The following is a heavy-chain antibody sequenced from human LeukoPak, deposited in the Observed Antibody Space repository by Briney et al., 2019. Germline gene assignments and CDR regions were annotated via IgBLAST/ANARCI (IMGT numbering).Heavy chain of an antibody. V-gene: IGHV3-23*01. CDR2: ISGGGDST. D-gene: IGHD3-22*01. CDR1: GFTFSSYA. J-gene: IGHJ4*02. Sequence: GGSLRLSCAASGFTFSSYAMSWVRQAPGKGLEWVSGISGGGDSTYYADSVKGRFTISRDHSKNTLYAQMSSLRSEDTAVYFCAKDSVEDSSGFLVNWGRGTLVTVSS. CDR3: AKDSVEDSSGFLVN.